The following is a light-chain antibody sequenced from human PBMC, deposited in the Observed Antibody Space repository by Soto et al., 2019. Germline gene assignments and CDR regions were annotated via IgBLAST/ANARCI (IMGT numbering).Light chain of an antibody. CDR3: QQYNSYWT. V-gene: IGKV1-5*01. CDR1: QSLSSW. J-gene: IGKJ1*01. CDR2: DAS. Sequence: DIQMTQSPSTLSASVGDRGTITCRASQSLSSWLAWYQQKPGKTPKLLIYDASTLETGVPSRFSGSGSGTEFTLTISNLQHDDFATYYCQQYNSYWTFGQGTKVEIK.